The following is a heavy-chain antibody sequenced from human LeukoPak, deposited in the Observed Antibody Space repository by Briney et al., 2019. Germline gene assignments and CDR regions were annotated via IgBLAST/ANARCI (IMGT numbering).Heavy chain of an antibody. V-gene: IGHV4-31*03. J-gene: IGHJ5*02. Sequence: PSQTLSLTCTVSGGSISSGGYYWSWIRQHPGKGLEWIGYIYYSGSTYYNPSLKSRVTISVDTSKNQFSLKLSSVTAADTAVYYCARETHYDFWSGYLGLYNWFDPWGQGTLVTASS. D-gene: IGHD3-3*01. CDR2: IYYSGST. CDR3: ARETHYDFWSGYLGLYNWFDP. CDR1: GGSISSGGYY.